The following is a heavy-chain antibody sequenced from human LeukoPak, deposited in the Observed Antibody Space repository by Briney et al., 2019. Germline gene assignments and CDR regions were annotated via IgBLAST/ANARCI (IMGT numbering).Heavy chain of an antibody. V-gene: IGHV4-59*01. CDR2: IYYSGST. J-gene: IGHJ4*02. Sequence: SETLSLTCTVSGGSISSYYWSWVRQPPGKELEWIGYIYYSGSTNYNPSLKSRVTISVDTSKNQFSLKLSSVTAADTAVYYCAGVVGATNYWGQGTLVTVSS. CDR3: AGVVGATNY. D-gene: IGHD1-26*01. CDR1: GGSISSYY.